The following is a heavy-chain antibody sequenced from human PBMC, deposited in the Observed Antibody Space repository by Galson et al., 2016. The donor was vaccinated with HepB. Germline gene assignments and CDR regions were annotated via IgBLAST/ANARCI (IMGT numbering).Heavy chain of an antibody. CDR1: GFTVSRNY. CDR3: ARAYDFWSGRYYCAMDV. V-gene: IGHV3-53*04. J-gene: IGHJ6*02. Sequence: LRLSCAASGFTVSRNYMTWVRQAPGKELEWVSVIYSANTGGTTYYADSVKGRFTISRHNSKNTLYLQMNSLRHEDTAVYYCARAYDFWSGRYYCAMDVWGQGTTVTVS. D-gene: IGHD3-3*01. CDR2: IYSANTGGTT.